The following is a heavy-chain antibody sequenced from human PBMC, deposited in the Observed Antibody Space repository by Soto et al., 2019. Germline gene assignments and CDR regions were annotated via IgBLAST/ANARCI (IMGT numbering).Heavy chain of an antibody. CDR3: ARRPGYTYSGSYYGMDV. V-gene: IGHV1-69*13. J-gene: IGHJ6*02. Sequence: SVKVSCKASGGTFSSYAISWVRQAPGQGLEWMGGINPIFGTANYAQKFQGRVTITADESTSTAYMELSSLRSEDTAVYYCARRPGYTYSGSYYGMDVWGQGTTVTVSS. D-gene: IGHD1-26*01. CDR2: INPIFGTA. CDR1: GGTFSSYA.